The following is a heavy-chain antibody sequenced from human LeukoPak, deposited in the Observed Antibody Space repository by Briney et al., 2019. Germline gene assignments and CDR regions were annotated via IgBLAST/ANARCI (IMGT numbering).Heavy chain of an antibody. CDR2: VIRDGSFT. J-gene: IGHJ4*02. V-gene: IGHV3-74*01. D-gene: IGHD5-24*01. CDR1: GFTFRSYW. Sequence: TGGSLRLSCAASGFTFRSYWMHWVRQAPGKGLEWVSRVIRDGSFTNYADSVRGRFTISRDNAKNTLYLQMSSLRAEDTAVYFCLRDGDDFNFAYWGQGSLVTVPS. CDR3: LRDGDDFNFAY.